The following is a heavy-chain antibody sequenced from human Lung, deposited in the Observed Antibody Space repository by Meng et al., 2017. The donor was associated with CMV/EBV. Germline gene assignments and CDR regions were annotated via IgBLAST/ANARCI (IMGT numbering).Heavy chain of an antibody. CDR3: ARRPRRFLEWFDGMDV. Sequence: XCKGSGYSFTSYWIGWVRQMPGKGLEWMGIIYPGDSDTRYSPSFQGQVTISADKSISTAYLQWSSLKASDTAMYYCARRPRRFLEWFDGMDVWGRENTV. CDR1: GYSFTSYW. V-gene: IGHV5-51*01. D-gene: IGHD3-3*01. J-gene: IGHJ6*01. CDR2: IYPGDSDT.